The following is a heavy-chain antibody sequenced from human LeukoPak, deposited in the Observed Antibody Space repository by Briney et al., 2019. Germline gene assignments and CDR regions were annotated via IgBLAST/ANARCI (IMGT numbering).Heavy chain of an antibody. D-gene: IGHD3-22*01. Sequence: LETLALTCTVSGGSISSSSYQWGWIRQPPGKGLEWIGSIYFTGSTYYNPSLKSRVTISVDTSKNQSSLKLSSVTAADTAVYYCARIYYSDSSVYYYFDYWGQGSLVTVSS. CDR3: ARIYYSDSSVYYYFDY. V-gene: IGHV4-39*01. CDR1: GGSISSSSYQ. CDR2: IYFTGST. J-gene: IGHJ4*02.